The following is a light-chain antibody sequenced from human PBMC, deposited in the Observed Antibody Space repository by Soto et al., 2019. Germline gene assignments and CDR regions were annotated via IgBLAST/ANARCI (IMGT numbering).Light chain of an antibody. Sequence: AIRMTQSPSSLSASTGDRVTITCRASQGISSYLAWYQQKPGKAPKLLIYAASTLQSGVPSRFSGSGSGTDFTLTLSCLQSEDFATYYCQQYYSYPRTFRQGTKVEIK. V-gene: IGKV1-8*01. CDR3: QQYYSYPRT. CDR2: AAS. CDR1: QGISSY. J-gene: IGKJ1*01.